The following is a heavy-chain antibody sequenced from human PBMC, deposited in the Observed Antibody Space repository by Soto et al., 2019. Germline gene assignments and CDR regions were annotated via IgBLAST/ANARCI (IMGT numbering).Heavy chain of an antibody. J-gene: IGHJ4*02. CDR1: GFTFSGSA. Sequence: GGSLRLSCAASGFTFSGSAMHWVRQASGKGLEWVGRIRSKTNSYATAYAASVKGRFTISRDDSKNTAYLQINSLKTEDTAVYYCGVGAILFGDFDYWGQGTLVTVSS. CDR3: GVGAILFGDFDY. V-gene: IGHV3-73*01. D-gene: IGHD2-2*02. CDR2: IRSKTNSYAT.